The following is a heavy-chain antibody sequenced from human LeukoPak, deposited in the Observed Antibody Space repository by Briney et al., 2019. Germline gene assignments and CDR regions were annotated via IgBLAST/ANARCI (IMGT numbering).Heavy chain of an antibody. Sequence: GGSLRLSCAASGFTFSSYWMSWVRQAPGKGLEWVANIKQDGSEKYYVDSVKGRFTISRDNAKNSLYLQMNSLRAEDTAVYYCARDGTSVVGSLDYWGQGTLVTVSS. J-gene: IGHJ4*02. CDR1: GFTFSSYW. V-gene: IGHV3-7*05. CDR3: ARDGTSVVGSLDY. D-gene: IGHD2-15*01. CDR2: IKQDGSEK.